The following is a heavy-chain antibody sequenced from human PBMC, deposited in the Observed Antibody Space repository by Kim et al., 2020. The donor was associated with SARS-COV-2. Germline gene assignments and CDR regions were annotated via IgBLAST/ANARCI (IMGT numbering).Heavy chain of an antibody. Sequence: SETLSLTCTVSGGSISSGGYYWSWIRQHPGKGLEWIGYIYYSGSTYYNPSLKSRVTISVDTSKNQFSLKLSSVTAADTAVYYCARGRKYYDSSGYSRYYFGFWGPGTLVTVSS. D-gene: IGHD3-22*01. CDR2: IYYSGST. CDR1: GGSISSGGYY. J-gene: IGHJ4*02. V-gene: IGHV4-31*03. CDR3: ARGRKYYDSSGYSRYYFGF.